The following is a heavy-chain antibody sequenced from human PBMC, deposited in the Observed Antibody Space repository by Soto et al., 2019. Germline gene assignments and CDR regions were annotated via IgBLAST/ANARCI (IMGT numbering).Heavy chain of an antibody. CDR2: IHLGGSET. CDR1: GYSSANFW. CDR3: DLGTHGNSYYDY. D-gene: IGHD1-1*01. Sequence: PGESLKISCKASGYSSANFWIGWVRQMPGKGLEWMGFIHLGGSETRYVPSFQDQVTISAAKSINTAYLQWSSLRASDTAMFYCDLGTHGNSYYDYLGQGTLVTVS. J-gene: IGHJ4*02. V-gene: IGHV5-51*01.